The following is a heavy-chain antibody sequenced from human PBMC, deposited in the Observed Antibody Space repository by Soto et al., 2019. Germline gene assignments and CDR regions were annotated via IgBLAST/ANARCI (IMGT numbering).Heavy chain of an antibody. Sequence: QITLKESGPTLVKPTQTLTLTCTFSGFTLSASEVGVGWIRQPPGKALEWLALVYGDDVKLYTPSLQTRLTIRKDTAKNQVVLTMTRMDPVDTATYYCAQSKWELLRAFEVWGQGIKVTVSS. CDR3: AQSKWELLRAFEV. CDR1: GFTLSASEVG. D-gene: IGHD3-22*01. V-gene: IGHV2-5*02. CDR2: VYGDDVK. J-gene: IGHJ3*01.